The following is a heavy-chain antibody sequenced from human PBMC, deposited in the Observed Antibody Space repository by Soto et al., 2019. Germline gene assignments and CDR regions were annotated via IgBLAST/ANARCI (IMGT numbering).Heavy chain of an antibody. CDR3: ARGRGPPYYYDSSGYQDY. V-gene: IGHV3-64*01. CDR2: ISSNGGST. J-gene: IGHJ4*02. CDR1: GFTFSSYA. Sequence: GGSLRLSCAASGFTFSSYAMHWVRQAPGKGLEYVSAISSNGGSTYYANSVKGRFTISRGNSKNTLYLQMGSLRAEDMAVYYCARGRGPPYYYDSSGYQDYWGQGTLVTVSS. D-gene: IGHD3-22*01.